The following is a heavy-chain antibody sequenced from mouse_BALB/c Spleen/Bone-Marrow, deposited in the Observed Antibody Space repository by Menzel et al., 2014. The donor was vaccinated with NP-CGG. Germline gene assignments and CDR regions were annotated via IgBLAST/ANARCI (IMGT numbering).Heavy chain of an antibody. D-gene: IGHD1-1*01. V-gene: IGHV3-1*02. CDR2: IHYSGST. CDR3: VGETTVVADFDY. CDR1: GYSITSGYG. J-gene: IGHJ2*01. Sequence: VQLQQSGPDLVKPSQSLSLTCAVAGYSITSGYGWHWIRQFPGNKLEWMGYIHYSGSTNYNPSLQSRISITRDPSKNQFFLQLNSVTTEDTATYYCVGETTVVADFDYWGQGTTLTVSS.